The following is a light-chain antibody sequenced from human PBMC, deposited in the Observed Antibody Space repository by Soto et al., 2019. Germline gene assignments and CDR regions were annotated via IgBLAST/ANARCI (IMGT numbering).Light chain of an antibody. Sequence: EIVLPQSPDTLSLSPGERSTLSCRASQSVSSYLAWYQQKPGQAPRLLIYDASNRATGIPARFSGSGSGTDFTLTIISLEPEDFTVYYCQQRSNWLITFGQGTRLEIK. V-gene: IGKV3-11*01. CDR3: QQRSNWLIT. CDR1: QSVSSY. J-gene: IGKJ5*01. CDR2: DAS.